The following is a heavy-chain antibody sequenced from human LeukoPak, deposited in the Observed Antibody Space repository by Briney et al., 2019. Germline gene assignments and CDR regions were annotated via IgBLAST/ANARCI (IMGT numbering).Heavy chain of an antibody. CDR1: GGSFSGYY. Sequence: SETLSLTCAVYGGSFSGYYWSWLRQPPGKGLEWIGEINHSGSTNYNPSLTSRVTISVDTSKNQFSLKLSSVTAADTAVYYCARGAQSDFWSGYYSPHYNWFDPWGQGTLVTVSS. V-gene: IGHV4-34*01. CDR3: ARGAQSDFWSGYYSPHYNWFDP. J-gene: IGHJ5*02. CDR2: INHSGST. D-gene: IGHD3-3*01.